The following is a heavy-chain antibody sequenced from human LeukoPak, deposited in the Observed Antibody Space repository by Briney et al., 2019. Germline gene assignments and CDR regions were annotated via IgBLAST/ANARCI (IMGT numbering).Heavy chain of an antibody. CDR2: ITPITGTT. Sequence: SVKVSCRSSGGTFNTHIFNWVRQAPGQGLEWMGRITPITGTTKYGQRFQARVTITADRSTSTAYLELSGLTYDDTAVYYCTGVTLRGSKYNWFDPWGQGTHVSVSS. CDR1: GGTFNTHI. CDR3: TGVTLRGSKYNWFDP. D-gene: IGHD1-26*01. V-gene: IGHV1-69*08. J-gene: IGHJ5*02.